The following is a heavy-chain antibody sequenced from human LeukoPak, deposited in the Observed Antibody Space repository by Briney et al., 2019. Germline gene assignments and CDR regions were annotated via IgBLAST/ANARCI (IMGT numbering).Heavy chain of an antibody. J-gene: IGHJ5*02. V-gene: IGHV1-18*01. D-gene: IGHD2-2*01. Sequence: GASVKVSCKASGGTFSSYAISWVRQAPGQGLEWMGWISAYNGNTNYAQKLQGRVTMTTDTSTSTAYMELRSLRSDDTAVYYCARDMMYCSSTSCYAGRADRFDPWGQGTLVTVSS. CDR3: ARDMMYCSSTSCYAGRADRFDP. CDR2: ISAYNGNT. CDR1: GGTFSSYA.